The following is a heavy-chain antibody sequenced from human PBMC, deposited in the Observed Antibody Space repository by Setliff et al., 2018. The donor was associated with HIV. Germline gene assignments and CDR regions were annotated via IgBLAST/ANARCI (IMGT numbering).Heavy chain of an antibody. CDR2: INHSGNT. D-gene: IGHD4-17*01. J-gene: IGHJ4*02. Sequence: ETLSLTCAVYGGSFSGYHWTWIRQPPGKGLEWIGEINHSGNTNYSPSLKRRVTISVDTFKNQISLRMISVTAADTAVYYCARGYGAGYYFDSWGQGTLVTVSS. V-gene: IGHV4-34*01. CDR3: ARGYGAGYYFDS. CDR1: GGSFSGYH.